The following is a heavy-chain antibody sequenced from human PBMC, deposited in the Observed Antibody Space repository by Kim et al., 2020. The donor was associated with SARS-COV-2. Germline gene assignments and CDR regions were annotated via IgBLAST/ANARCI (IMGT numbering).Heavy chain of an antibody. D-gene: IGHD3-22*01. V-gene: IGHV1-3*01. Sequence: ASVKVSCKASGYTFTSYAMHWVRQAPGQRLEWMGWINAGNGNTKYSQKFQGRVTITRDTSASTAYMELSSLRSEDTAVYYCARNYYDSSGYTNWFDPWGQGTLVTVSS. CDR3: ARNYYDSSGYTNWFDP. CDR2: INAGNGNT. J-gene: IGHJ5*02. CDR1: GYTFTSYA.